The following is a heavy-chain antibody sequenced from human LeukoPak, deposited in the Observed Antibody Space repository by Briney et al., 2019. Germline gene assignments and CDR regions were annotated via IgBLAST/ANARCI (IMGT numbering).Heavy chain of an antibody. CDR3: ARDSRVPGYNHYFDY. J-gene: IGHJ4*02. CDR2: IYYSGST. Sequence: SETLSLTCTVSGGSISSYYWSWIRQPPGKGLEWIGYIYYSGSTNYNPSLKSRVTISVDTSKNQFSLKLSSVTAADTAVYYCARDSRVPGYNHYFDYWGQGIPVTVSP. CDR1: GGSISSYY. D-gene: IGHD5-24*01. V-gene: IGHV4-59*01.